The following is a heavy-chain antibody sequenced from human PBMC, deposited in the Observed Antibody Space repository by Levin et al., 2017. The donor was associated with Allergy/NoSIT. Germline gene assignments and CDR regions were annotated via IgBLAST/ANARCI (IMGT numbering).Heavy chain of an antibody. D-gene: IGHD3-9*01. CDR1: GFTFSNAW. Sequence: GESLKISCAASGFTFSNAWMSWVRQAPGKGLEWVGRIKSKTDGGTTDYAAPVKGRFTISRDDSKNTLYLQMNSLKTEDTAVYYCTTSLGYFLWGATGYWGQGTLVTVSS. CDR2: IKSKTDGGTT. CDR3: TTSLGYFLWGATGY. J-gene: IGHJ4*02. V-gene: IGHV3-15*01.